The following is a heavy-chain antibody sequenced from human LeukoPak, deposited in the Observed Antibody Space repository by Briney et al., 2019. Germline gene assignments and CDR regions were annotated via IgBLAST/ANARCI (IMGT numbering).Heavy chain of an antibody. CDR1: GFTFSSYW. CDR3: AKDLSGGVRGVLWYDAFDI. Sequence: GGSLRLSCAASGFTFSSYWMSWVRQAPGKGLEWVANIKQDGSEKYYVDSVKGRFTISRDNAKNSLYLQMNSLRAEDTAVYYCAKDLSGGVRGVLWYDAFDIWGQGTMVTVSS. D-gene: IGHD3-10*01. J-gene: IGHJ3*02. V-gene: IGHV3-7*03. CDR2: IKQDGSEK.